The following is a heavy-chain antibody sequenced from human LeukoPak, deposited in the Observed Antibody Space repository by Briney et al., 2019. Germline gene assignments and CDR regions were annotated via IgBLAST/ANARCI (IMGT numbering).Heavy chain of an antibody. V-gene: IGHV3-64*01. J-gene: IGHJ4*02. CDR1: GFTFSSYA. Sequence: GESLRLSRAASGFTFSSYAMHWVRQAPGRGLEYVSAISSNGGSTYYANSVKGRFTISRDNSKNTLYLQMGSLRAEDMAVYYCARESDSSGRDYWGQGTLVTVSS. D-gene: IGHD6-19*01. CDR3: ARESDSSGRDY. CDR2: ISSNGGST.